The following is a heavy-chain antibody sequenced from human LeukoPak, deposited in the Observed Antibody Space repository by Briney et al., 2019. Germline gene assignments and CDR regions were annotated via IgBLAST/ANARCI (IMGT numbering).Heavy chain of an antibody. CDR3: ARGLVVVGIVLYDY. CDR1: GFTFSSYE. Sequence: PGGSLRLSCAASGFTFSSYEMNWVRQAPGKGLEWVSYISSSGSTIYYADSVKGRFTISRDNAKNSLYLQMNSLRAEDTAVYYCARGLVVVGIVLYDYWGQGTLVTVSS. D-gene: IGHD3-22*01. J-gene: IGHJ4*02. V-gene: IGHV3-48*03. CDR2: ISSSGSTI.